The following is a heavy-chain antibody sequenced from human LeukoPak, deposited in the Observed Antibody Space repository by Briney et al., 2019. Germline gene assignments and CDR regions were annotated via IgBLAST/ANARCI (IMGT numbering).Heavy chain of an antibody. CDR3: ARHASGGYNNFQH. J-gene: IGHJ1*01. CDR2: IYYSGHT. CDR1: GDSISSSSYY. V-gene: IGHV4-39*01. Sequence: SETLSLTCTVSGDSISSSSYYWGWIRQPPGKGLEWIGSIYYSGHTYYNPSLKSRVTISIDTSKTQFSLNLISVAAAYTAVYYCARHASGGYNNFQHWGQGTLVTVSS. D-gene: IGHD1-26*01.